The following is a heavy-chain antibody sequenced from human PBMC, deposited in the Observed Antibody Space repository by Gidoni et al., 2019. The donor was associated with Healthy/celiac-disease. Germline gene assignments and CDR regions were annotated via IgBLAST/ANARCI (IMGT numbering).Heavy chain of an antibody. J-gene: IGHJ5*02. CDR2: TYYRSKWYN. D-gene: IGHD1-26*01. Sequence: QVQLQQSVPGLVTPSQLLSLTCPISGYSVPINLAPSTWTRQSPSRGLEWLGRTYYRSKWYNDYAVSVKNRITINTETSKTEYSLKMNSVTPEDTAVYYCARGGTGYSRSGTYTGWFDPWGQGTLVTVSS. CDR1: GYSVPINLAP. CDR3: ARGGTGYSRSGTYTGWFDP. V-gene: IGHV6-1*01.